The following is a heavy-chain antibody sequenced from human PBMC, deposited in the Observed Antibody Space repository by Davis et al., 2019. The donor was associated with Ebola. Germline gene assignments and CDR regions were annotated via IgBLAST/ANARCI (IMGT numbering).Heavy chain of an antibody. CDR3: ARGTDTTDWYFDL. CDR1: GGSFSGYF. D-gene: IGHD1-26*01. CDR2: INHGAIT. V-gene: IGHV4-34*01. Sequence: MPGGSLRLSCAVYGGSFSGYFWSWIRQPPGKGLEWMGEINHGAITNYNPSLKSRLTISVDTSKGQVSLKLKSVTANDTAMYYCARGTDTTDWYFDLWGRGTLVTVSS. J-gene: IGHJ2*01.